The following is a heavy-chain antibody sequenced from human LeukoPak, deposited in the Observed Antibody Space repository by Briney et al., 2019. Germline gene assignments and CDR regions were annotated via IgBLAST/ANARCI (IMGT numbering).Heavy chain of an antibody. Sequence: SETLSLTCTVSGGSVSSGSYYWTWIRQPPGKGLEWIGYIYYSGSTNYNPSLRGRVTISIDTSKNQFSLMLSSVTAADTAIYYCARRSWYNWFDPWGQGTLVTVSS. CDR2: IYYSGST. D-gene: IGHD6-13*01. CDR1: GGSVSSGSYY. CDR3: ARRSWYNWFDP. V-gene: IGHV4-61*01. J-gene: IGHJ5*02.